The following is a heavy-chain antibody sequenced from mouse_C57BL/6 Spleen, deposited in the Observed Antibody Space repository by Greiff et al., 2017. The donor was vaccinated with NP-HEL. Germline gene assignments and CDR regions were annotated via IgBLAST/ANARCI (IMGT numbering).Heavy chain of an antibody. CDR1: GYTFTSYW. CDR2: INPSNGGT. D-gene: IGHD4-1*01. V-gene: IGHV1-53*01. CDR3: ARADNWDGYFDV. J-gene: IGHJ1*03. Sequence: VQLQQSGTELVKPGASVKLSCKASGYTFTSYWMHWVKQRPGQGLEWIGNINPSNGGTNYNEKFKSKATLTVDKSSSTAYMQLSSLTSEDSAVYYCARADNWDGYFDVWGTGTTVTVSS.